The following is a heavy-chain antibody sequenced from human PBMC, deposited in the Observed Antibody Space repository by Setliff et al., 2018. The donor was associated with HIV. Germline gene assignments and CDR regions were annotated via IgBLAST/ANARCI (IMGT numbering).Heavy chain of an antibody. J-gene: IGHJ4*02. D-gene: IGHD3-22*01. Sequence: GASVKVSCKASGYTFTSYHIHWVRQAPGQGLEWMGVINPSGGSTSYAQKFQGRVTMTRGTSSGTVYMELSGLRFEDTAVYYCARDHRPNYYDNSGSPGYWGQGTLVTVS. CDR3: ARDHRPNYYDNSGSPGY. V-gene: IGHV1-46*01. CDR1: GYTFTSYH. CDR2: INPSGGST.